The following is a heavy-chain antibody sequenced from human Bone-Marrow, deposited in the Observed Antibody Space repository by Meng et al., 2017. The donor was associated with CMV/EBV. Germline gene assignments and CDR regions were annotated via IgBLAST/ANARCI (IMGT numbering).Heavy chain of an antibody. V-gene: IGHV3-9*01. D-gene: IGHD6-13*01. CDR1: GFSFNDHG. CDR3: VAGSSWYVADFFDP. CDR2: ISWNGDAI. J-gene: IGHJ5*02. Sequence: ASGFSFNDHGMHWVRQAPGKGLEWVSGISWNGDAIGYADSVNGRFTISRDNAKNSLYLQMNSLRAEDTALYYCVAGSSWYVADFFDPWGQGTLVTVSS.